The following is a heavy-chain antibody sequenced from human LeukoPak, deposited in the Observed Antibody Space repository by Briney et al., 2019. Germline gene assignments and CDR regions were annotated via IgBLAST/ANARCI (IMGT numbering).Heavy chain of an antibody. J-gene: IGHJ4*02. CDR3: AKSPSGWPLYHFDY. Sequence: GGSLRLSCAASGFTFSSYAMSWVRQAPGKGLEWVSAISGSGGSTYYADSVKGRFSISRDNSKNTLYLQMNSLRAEDTAVYYCAKSPSGWPLYHFDYWGQGTLVTVSS. D-gene: IGHD6-19*01. CDR1: GFTFSSYA. CDR2: ISGSGGST. V-gene: IGHV3-23*01.